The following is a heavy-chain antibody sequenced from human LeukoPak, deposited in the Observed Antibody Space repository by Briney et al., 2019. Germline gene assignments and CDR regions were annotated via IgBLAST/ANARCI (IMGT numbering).Heavy chain of an antibody. CDR2: INPNSGGT. V-gene: IGHV1-2*02. Sequence: GSSVKVSCKASGGTFSSYAISWVRQAPGQGLEWMGWINPNSGGTNYAQKFQGRVTMTRDTSISTAYMELSRLRSDDTAVYYCARQDCSGGSCYLPPNYYYYGMDVWGQGTTVTVSS. J-gene: IGHJ6*02. CDR3: ARQDCSGGSCYLPPNYYYYGMDV. CDR1: GGTFSSYA. D-gene: IGHD2-15*01.